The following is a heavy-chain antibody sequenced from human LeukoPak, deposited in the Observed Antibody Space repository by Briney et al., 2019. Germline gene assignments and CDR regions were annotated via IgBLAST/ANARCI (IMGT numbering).Heavy chain of an antibody. CDR2: IRSEAKSYAT. CDR3: TSASSGTGDWYFDL. V-gene: IGHV3-73*01. J-gene: IGHJ2*01. D-gene: IGHD1-14*01. CDR1: GFTFSGSA. Sequence: GGSLRLSCAASGFTFSGSAMHWVRQASGEGLEWVGRIRSEAKSYATAYAASVKGRFTISRDDSKNTAYLQMNSLKTEDTAVYYCTSASSGTGDWYFDLWGRGTLVTVSS.